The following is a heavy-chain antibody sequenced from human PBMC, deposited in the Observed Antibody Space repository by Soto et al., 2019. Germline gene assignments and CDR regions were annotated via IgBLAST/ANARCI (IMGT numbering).Heavy chain of an antibody. D-gene: IGHD3-22*01. CDR2: IYHGGAT. V-gene: IGHV4-61*01. CDR1: GGSLRSGSDY. J-gene: IGHJ4*02. CDR3: ARDSSGRHDY. Sequence: SESLALTCTVSGGSLRSGSDYGSWIRQPPGKGLEWIGYIYHGGATTYNASLKSRVTISVDTSKNQFFLKVNSVTAADTAVYFCARDSSGRHDYWGQGTLVTVSS.